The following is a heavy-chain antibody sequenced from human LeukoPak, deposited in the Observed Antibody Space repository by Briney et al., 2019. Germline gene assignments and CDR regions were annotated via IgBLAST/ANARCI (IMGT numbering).Heavy chain of an antibody. D-gene: IGHD6-13*01. CDR1: GITVSDNY. J-gene: IGHJ4*02. CDR2: ISSSSSYI. CDR3: ARSAAAGTWGFDY. V-gene: IGHV3-21*01. Sequence: GGSLRLSCAASGITVSDNYMNWVRQAPGKGLEWVSSISSSSSYIYYADSVKGRFTISRDNAKNSLYLQMNSLRAADTAVYYCARSAAAGTWGFDYWGQGTLVTVSS.